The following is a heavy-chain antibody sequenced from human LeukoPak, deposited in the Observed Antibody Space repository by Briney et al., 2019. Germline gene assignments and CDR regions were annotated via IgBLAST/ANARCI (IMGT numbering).Heavy chain of an antibody. V-gene: IGHV3-30-3*01. Sequence: GGSLRLSCAASGFTFSSYAMHWVRQAPGKGLEWVAVISYDGINTFYADSVKGRFTSSRDNSNNTLFLQMNSLRVEDTAVYYCATDPDSDWGQGTLVIVSS. CDR1: GFTFSSYA. J-gene: IGHJ4*02. CDR2: ISYDGINT. CDR3: ATDPDSD.